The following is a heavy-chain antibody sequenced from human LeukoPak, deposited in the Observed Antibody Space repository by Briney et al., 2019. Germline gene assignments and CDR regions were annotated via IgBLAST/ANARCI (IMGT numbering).Heavy chain of an antibody. D-gene: IGHD7-27*01. CDR2: MNPNSSNT. CDR1: GYTFTSYD. V-gene: IGHV1-8*03. Sequence: ASVKVSCKASGYTFTSYDINWVRQATGQGLEWMGWMNPNSSNTGYAQKFQGRVTITRNTSISTAYMELSSLRSEDTAVYYCKTGGTHWFDPWGQGTLVTVSS. CDR3: KTGGTHWFDP. J-gene: IGHJ5*02.